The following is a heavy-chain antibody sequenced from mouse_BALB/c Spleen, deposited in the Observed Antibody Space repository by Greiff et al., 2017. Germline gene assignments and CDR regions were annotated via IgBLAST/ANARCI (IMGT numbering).Heavy chain of an antibody. V-gene: IGHV5-17*02. CDR2: ISSGSSTI. Sequence: EVNLVESGGGLVQPGGSRKLSCAASGFTFSSFGMHWVRQAPEKGLEWVAYISSGSSTIYYADTVKGRFTISRDNPKNTLFLQMTSLRSEDTAMYYSAKWGAGGRSDAMDYWGQGTSVTVSS. CDR1: GFTFSSFG. CDR3: AKWGAGGRSDAMDY. D-gene: IGHD1-1*01. J-gene: IGHJ4*01.